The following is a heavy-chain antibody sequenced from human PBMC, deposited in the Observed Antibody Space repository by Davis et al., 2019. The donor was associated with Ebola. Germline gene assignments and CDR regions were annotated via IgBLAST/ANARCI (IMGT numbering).Heavy chain of an antibody. CDR3: ARGGDYTRYYYYGMDV. CDR2: IIPIFGTA. D-gene: IGHD4-11*01. Sequence: SVKVSCKASGCTFSSYAISWVRQAPGQGLEWMGGIIPIFGTANYAQKFQGRVTITADESTSTAYMELSSLRSEDTAVYYCARGGDYTRYYYYGMDVWGQGTTVTVSS. J-gene: IGHJ6*02. V-gene: IGHV1-69*13. CDR1: GCTFSSYA.